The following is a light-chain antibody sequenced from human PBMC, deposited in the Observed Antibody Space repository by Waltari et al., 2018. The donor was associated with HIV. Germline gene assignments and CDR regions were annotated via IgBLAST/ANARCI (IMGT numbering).Light chain of an antibody. CDR3: QQRDNWPPLAT. J-gene: IGKJ3*01. Sequence: EIVLTQSPATLSLSPGERATLSCRASQSSSSNLAWYQQKPDQAPRLLIYDASNRATGIPVRFSGSGSGTDFTLTLSSLEPEDFAVYSCQQRDNWPPLATFGPGTKVDI. CDR1: QSSSSN. V-gene: IGKV3-11*01. CDR2: DAS.